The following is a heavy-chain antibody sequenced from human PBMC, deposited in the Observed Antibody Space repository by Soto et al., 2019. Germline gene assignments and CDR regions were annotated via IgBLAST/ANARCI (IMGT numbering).Heavy chain of an antibody. D-gene: IGHD6-13*01. CDR3: ARDMGGIAAPYGMDV. Sequence: PGASLRISCKGSGYTFTNYWIGWVRQMPGKGPEWVGIIYPGDSDTKYNPSFQGQVTISAYKSITTTYLQCSSLKASDPAVYYCARDMGGIAAPYGMDVWGQGTTVTVSS. V-gene: IGHV5-51*01. J-gene: IGHJ6*02. CDR2: IYPGDSDT. CDR1: GYTFTNYW.